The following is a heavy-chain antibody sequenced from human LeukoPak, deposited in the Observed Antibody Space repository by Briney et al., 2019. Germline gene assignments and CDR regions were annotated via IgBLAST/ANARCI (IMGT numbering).Heavy chain of an antibody. Sequence: PGRSLRLSCAASGFTLSSYGMHWVRQAPGKGLEWVAVIWYDGSNKYYADSVKGRFTISRDNSKNTLYLQMNSLRAEDTAVYYCARGQSVALNWGQGTLVAVSS. V-gene: IGHV3-33*01. CDR2: IWYDGSNK. CDR3: ARGQSVALN. CDR1: GFTLSSYG. J-gene: IGHJ4*02. D-gene: IGHD6-19*01.